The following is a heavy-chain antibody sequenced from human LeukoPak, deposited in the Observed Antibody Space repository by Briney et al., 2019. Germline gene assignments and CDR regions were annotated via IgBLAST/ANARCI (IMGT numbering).Heavy chain of an antibody. V-gene: IGHV3-23*01. Sequence: PGGSLRLSCAASGFTFSSYAMSWVRQAPGKGLEWVSAISGSGGSTYYADSVKGRFTISRDNSKNTLYLQMNSLRAEDTAVYYCAKGQEWWVVPAATGLGDYWGQGTLVTVSS. CDR3: AKGQEWWVVPAATGLGDY. J-gene: IGHJ4*02. CDR2: ISGSGGST. D-gene: IGHD2-2*01. CDR1: GFTFSSYA.